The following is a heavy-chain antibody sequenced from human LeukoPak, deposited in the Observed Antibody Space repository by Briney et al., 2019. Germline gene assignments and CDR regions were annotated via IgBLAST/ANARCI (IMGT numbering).Heavy chain of an antibody. D-gene: IGHD5-12*01. J-gene: IGHJ4*02. Sequence: SETLSLTCAVSGGSISSSGYSWSWIRQAPGKDLEWLGYIYHSGITYYNPFLKSRVTISVDRSKNQFSLKLSSVTAADTAVYYCAREERGYDYYFDYWGQGTLVTVSS. CDR3: AREERGYDYYFDY. CDR2: IYHSGIT. V-gene: IGHV4-30-2*01. CDR1: GGSISSSGYS.